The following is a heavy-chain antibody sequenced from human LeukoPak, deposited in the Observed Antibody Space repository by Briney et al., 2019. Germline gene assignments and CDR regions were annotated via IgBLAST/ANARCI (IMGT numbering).Heavy chain of an antibody. CDR2: ISAYNGNT. CDR3: ARDRSFYYYDSSGYQA. CDR1: GYTFTSYG. D-gene: IGHD3-22*01. Sequence: ASVKVSCKASGYTFTSYGISWVRQAPGQGLEWMGWISAYNGNTNYAQKFQGRVTMTTDTSTSTAYMELRSLRSDDTAVYYCARDRSFYYYDSSGYQAWGQRTLVTVSS. V-gene: IGHV1-18*01. J-gene: IGHJ5*02.